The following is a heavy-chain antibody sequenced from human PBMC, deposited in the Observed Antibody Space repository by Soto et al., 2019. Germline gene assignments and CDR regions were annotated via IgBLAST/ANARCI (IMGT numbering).Heavy chain of an antibody. CDR1: GFTFSSYT. J-gene: IGHJ6*02. CDR3: ERYYDSWSGYFLGPETRHFGMHV. CDR2: ISSSSRYI. Sequence: GGSLRLSCAASGFTFSSYTMNWVRQAPGRGLEWVASISSSSRYIYQADSVKSRFTISINHANNSLYLQMNSLRAKDTGVYFCERYYDSWSGYFLGPETRHFGMHVRGQGTKVTVSS. V-gene: IGHV3-21*01. D-gene: IGHD3-3*01.